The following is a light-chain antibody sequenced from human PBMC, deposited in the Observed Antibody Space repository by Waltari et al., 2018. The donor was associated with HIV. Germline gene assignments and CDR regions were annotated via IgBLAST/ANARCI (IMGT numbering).Light chain of an antibody. CDR2: RNN. CDR3: AAWDDSLSGRYV. V-gene: IGLV1-47*01. CDR1: SSNIGSNY. Sequence: QSVLTQPPSASGTSGQRVTISCSGSSSNIGSNYVYWYQQLPGTAPKLLIDRNNQRPSGVPDRFSGSKSGTSASLAISGLRSEDEADYYCAAWDDSLSGRYVFGTGTKVTVL. J-gene: IGLJ1*01.